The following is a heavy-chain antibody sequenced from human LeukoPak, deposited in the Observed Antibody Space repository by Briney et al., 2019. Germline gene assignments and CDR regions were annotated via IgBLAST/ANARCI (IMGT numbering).Heavy chain of an antibody. V-gene: IGHV4-4*02. CDR3: AKGTMIVVLGGY. D-gene: IGHD3-22*01. CDR2: IYHSGTT. CDR1: GDSITSSKW. Sequence: SETLSLTCAVSGDSITSSKWWSWVRQSPEKGLEWIGEIYHSGTTNYNPSLKSRVTISVDNSKNQFSLNLRSVTAADTAVYYCAKGTMIVVLGGYWGQGTLVTVSS. J-gene: IGHJ4*02.